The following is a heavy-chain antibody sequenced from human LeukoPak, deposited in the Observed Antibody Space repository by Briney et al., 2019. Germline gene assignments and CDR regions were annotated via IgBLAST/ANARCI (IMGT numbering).Heavy chain of an antibody. CDR3: ARLRCDVGDCYSAGQNF. CDR1: GFTFTNAW. CDR2: INSDGSST. Sequence: PGGSLRLSCAASGFTFTNAWMHWVRQAPGQGLVWVSRINSDGSSTSYADSVKGRFSISRDNARNTLYLQMNSLRAEDTAVYFCARLRCDVGDCYSAGQNFWGQGTLVTVSS. J-gene: IGHJ4*02. D-gene: IGHD2-21*02. V-gene: IGHV3-74*01.